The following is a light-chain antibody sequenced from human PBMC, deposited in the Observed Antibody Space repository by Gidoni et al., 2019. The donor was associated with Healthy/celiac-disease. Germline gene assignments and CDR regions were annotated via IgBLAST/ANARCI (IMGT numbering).Light chain of an antibody. CDR1: ESVSSSY. CDR2: GAS. CDR3: QQDGSSLYT. Sequence: IVLTQSPGTLSLSPGERATLYCRASESVSSSYLAWYQQKPGTAPRLLIYGASSRVTGIPDRFSGSGSGTDFTLTISILEPEDFAVYYCQQDGSSLYTFXQXTKLEIK. J-gene: IGKJ2*01. V-gene: IGKV3-20*01.